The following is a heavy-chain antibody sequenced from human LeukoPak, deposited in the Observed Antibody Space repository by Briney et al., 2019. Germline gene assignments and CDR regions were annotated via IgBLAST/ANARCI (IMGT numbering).Heavy chain of an antibody. CDR1: GYTFTSYG. V-gene: IGHV1-18*01. D-gene: IGHD3-10*01. CDR3: ARDNVSLWFGELDRLDY. CDR2: ISAYNGNT. J-gene: IGHJ4*02. Sequence: GASVKVSCKASGYTFTSYGISWVRQAPGQGLEWMGWISAYNGNTNYAQKLQGRVTMTTDTSTSTAYMELRSLRSDDTAVYYCARDNVSLWFGELDRLDYWGQGTLVTVSS.